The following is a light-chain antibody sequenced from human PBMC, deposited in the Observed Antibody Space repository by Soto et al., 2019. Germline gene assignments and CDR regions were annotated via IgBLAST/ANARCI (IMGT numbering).Light chain of an antibody. Sequence: DIQMTQSPSSLSASVGDRVTITCRASQSISSYLNWYQQKPGKAPKLLIYAASSLQSGVPSRFSGSGSGTDFTLTISSLQPEDFATDYCQQSYSTLLWTFGQGTKLKI. J-gene: IGKJ2*02. CDR3: QQSYSTLLWT. CDR1: QSISSY. CDR2: AAS. V-gene: IGKV1-39*01.